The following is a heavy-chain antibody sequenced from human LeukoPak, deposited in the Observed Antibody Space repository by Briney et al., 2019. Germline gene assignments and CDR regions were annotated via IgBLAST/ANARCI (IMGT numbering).Heavy chain of an antibody. CDR1: GGSISSYY. V-gene: IGHV4-59*08. Sequence: SGTLSLTCTVSGGSISSYYWTWIRQPPGKGLKWIGYIFYSGGSNYNPSLKSRVTISVDTSKNHFSLKLSSVTAADTAVYYCARLGSTFDIWGQGTMVTVSS. D-gene: IGHD2-2*01. CDR3: ARLGSTFDI. CDR2: IFYSGGS. J-gene: IGHJ3*02.